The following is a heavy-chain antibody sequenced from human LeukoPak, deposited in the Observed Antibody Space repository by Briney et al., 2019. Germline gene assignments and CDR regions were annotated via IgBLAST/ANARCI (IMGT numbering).Heavy chain of an antibody. D-gene: IGHD3-10*01. V-gene: IGHV3-48*02. Sequence: GRSLRLSRAASGFTFSSYSMNWVRQAPGKGLVWVSYISSSSSSRYYADSVKGRFTISRDNAKNSLYLQMNSLRDEDTGVYYCARDLEYYGTGSYLSNWFDPWGQGTLVTVSS. CDR2: ISSSSSSR. J-gene: IGHJ5*02. CDR1: GFTFSSYS. CDR3: ARDLEYYGTGSYLSNWFDP.